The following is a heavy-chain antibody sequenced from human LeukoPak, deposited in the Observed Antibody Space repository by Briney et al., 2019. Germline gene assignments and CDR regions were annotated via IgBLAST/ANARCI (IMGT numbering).Heavy chain of an antibody. CDR2: IHPSSGAT. CDR3: ARDRREEYSSSRFDP. Sequence: ASVKVSCKASGYTFIAYHMHWVRQAPGQGLEWMGRIHPSSGATNYAQRFQGRVTLTRDTSINTAYMELSRLTSDDTAVYYCARDRREEYSSSRFDPWGQGTLVTVSS. J-gene: IGHJ5*02. CDR1: GYTFIAYH. D-gene: IGHD6-6*01. V-gene: IGHV1-2*06.